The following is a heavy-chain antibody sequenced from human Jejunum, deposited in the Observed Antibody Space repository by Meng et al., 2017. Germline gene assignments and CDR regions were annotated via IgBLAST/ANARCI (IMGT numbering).Heavy chain of an antibody. J-gene: IGHJ4*02. D-gene: IGHD5-24*01. V-gene: IGHV3-23*01. CDR2: ISDGGGPT. CDR1: GFTLSNSV. Sequence: VQLLESGGGLVQPGGSLRLSCAASGFTLSNSVMSWVRQAPGKGLEWVSSISDGGGPTYYADSVKGRFTISRDNSKNTLYLQMNSLRAEDTAVYYCARELQLGYWGQGTLVTVSS. CDR3: ARELQLGY.